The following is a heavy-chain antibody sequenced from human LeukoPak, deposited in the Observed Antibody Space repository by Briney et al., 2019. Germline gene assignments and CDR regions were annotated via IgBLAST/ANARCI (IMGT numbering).Heavy chain of an antibody. CDR1: GFVFSSYG. CDR3: VKQVFCATGYFDS. CDR2: IRYDGSNE. D-gene: IGHD6-13*01. J-gene: IGHJ4*02. Sequence: PGGSLRLSCAASGFVFSSYGMHWVRQAPGKGLEWVAFIRYDGSNEYYADSVKGRFTISRDNSKSTLYLQMKSLRVEDTALYYCVKQVFCATGYFDSWGQGALVSVST. V-gene: IGHV3-30*02.